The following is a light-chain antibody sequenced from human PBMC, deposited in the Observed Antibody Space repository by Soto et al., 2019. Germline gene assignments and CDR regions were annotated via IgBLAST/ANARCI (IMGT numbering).Light chain of an antibody. Sequence: EIVLTQSPATLSLSLGETATLSCRASQSVGSYLAWYQQKPGQAPRLLIYDASTRATGIPARFSGSGSGTDFTLTISFLEPEDFAVYYCQQRTNSPPVTFGGGTKLDIK. V-gene: IGKV3-11*01. CDR3: QQRTNSPPVT. CDR2: DAS. CDR1: QSVGSY. J-gene: IGKJ4*01.